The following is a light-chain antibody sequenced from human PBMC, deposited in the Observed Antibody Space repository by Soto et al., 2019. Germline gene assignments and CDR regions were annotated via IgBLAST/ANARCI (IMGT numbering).Light chain of an antibody. CDR1: QSVSRY. CDR2: DAS. CDR3: QQRIEWPNT. V-gene: IGKV3-11*01. J-gene: IGKJ4*01. Sequence: EILLTQSPATLSLSPGERATLSCRAGQSVSRYLAWYQQKPGQAPRLLIYDASDRATGIPVRFSGSGSGTDFTLTITRLEPEDFAVYYCQQRIEWPNTFGGGTKVETK.